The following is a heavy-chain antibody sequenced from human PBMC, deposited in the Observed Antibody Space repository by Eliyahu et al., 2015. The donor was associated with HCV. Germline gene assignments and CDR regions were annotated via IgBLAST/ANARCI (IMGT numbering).Heavy chain of an antibody. J-gene: IGHJ6*02. CDR1: GIXFSRYW. Sequence: EVQLVESGGGLVQPGGSLRLSCAASGIXFSRYWMHWVRQAPGKGLVWVSRINNDGSSTSYADSVKGRFTISRDNAKKTLYLQMNSLRAEDTAVYYCARGILAHPLGMDVWGQGTTVTVS. CDR3: ARGILAHPLGMDV. CDR2: INNDGSST. V-gene: IGHV3-74*01.